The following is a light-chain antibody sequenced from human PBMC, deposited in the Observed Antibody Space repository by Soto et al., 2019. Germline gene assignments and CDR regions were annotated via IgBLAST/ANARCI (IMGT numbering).Light chain of an antibody. J-gene: IGKJ1*01. CDR3: QQYNNWPRT. CDR1: QRVRSN. CDR2: SAS. Sequence: EIVMTQSPATLSVSPGERATLSCRASQRVRSNLAWYQQRPGQAPRLLIYSASTRATNIPDRFSGSGSGTDFTLTITSLQSEDFAVYYCQQYNNWPRTFGQGTKVEIK. V-gene: IGKV3-15*01.